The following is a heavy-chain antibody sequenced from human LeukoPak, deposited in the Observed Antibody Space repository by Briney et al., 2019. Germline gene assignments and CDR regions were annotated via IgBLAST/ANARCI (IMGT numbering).Heavy chain of an antibody. J-gene: IGHJ4*02. CDR1: GFTFSEYY. CDR2: INTDGSST. CDR3: ARALTYYYGSGKFDY. Sequence: PGGSLRLSCEASGFTFSEYYMHWVRQAPGKGLVWVSRINTDGSSTSHVDSVKGRFTISRDNAKNTLYLQMDSLRAEDTAVYYCARALTYYYGSGKFDYWGQGSLVSVSS. V-gene: IGHV3-74*01. D-gene: IGHD3-10*01.